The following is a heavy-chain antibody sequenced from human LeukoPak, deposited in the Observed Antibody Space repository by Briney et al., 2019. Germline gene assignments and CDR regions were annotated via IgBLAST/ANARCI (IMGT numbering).Heavy chain of an antibody. CDR2: IIPIFGTA. Sequence: GSSVKVSCKASGGTFSSYAMSWVRQAPGQGLEWMGRIIPIFGTANYAQKFQGRVTITTDESTSTAYMELSSLRSEDTAVYYCARGARLLEWYNFDYWGQGTLVTVSS. D-gene: IGHD3-3*01. V-gene: IGHV1-69*05. CDR3: ARGARLLEWYNFDY. CDR1: GGTFSSYA. J-gene: IGHJ4*02.